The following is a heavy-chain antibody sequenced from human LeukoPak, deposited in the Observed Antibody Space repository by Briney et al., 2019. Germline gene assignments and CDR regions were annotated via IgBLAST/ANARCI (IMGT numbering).Heavy chain of an antibody. Sequence: PGGSLRLSCAASGFTFRSSWMTWVRQAPGKGLEWVANIKQDGSEKYYVDSVKGRFTISRDNGKNALFLQMNSLRVEDTAVYYCARWGTYSSSWLGAFDIWGQGTMATVSS. CDR1: GFTFRSSW. CDR2: IKQDGSEK. J-gene: IGHJ3*02. D-gene: IGHD6-13*01. CDR3: ARWGTYSSSWLGAFDI. V-gene: IGHV3-7*05.